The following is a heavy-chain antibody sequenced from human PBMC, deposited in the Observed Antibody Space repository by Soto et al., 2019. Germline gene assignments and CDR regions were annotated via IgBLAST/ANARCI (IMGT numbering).Heavy chain of an antibody. J-gene: IGHJ4*02. CDR2: ISGSGGST. CDR1: RLRVKSYA. Sequence: PGVSMELARAACRLRVKSYAMSWVLQTKGKGLEWVSAISGSGGSTYYADSVKGRFTISRDNSKNTLYLQMNSLRAEDTAVYYCAKDGGYCSSTSCLPYYFDYWGQGTLVTVSS. D-gene: IGHD2-2*01. CDR3: AKDGGYCSSTSCLPYYFDY. V-gene: IGHV3-23*01.